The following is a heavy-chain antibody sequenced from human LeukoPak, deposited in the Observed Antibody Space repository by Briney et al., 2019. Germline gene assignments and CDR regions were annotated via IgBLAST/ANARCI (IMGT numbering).Heavy chain of an antibody. CDR1: GGSISASSYY. Sequence: SETLSLTCTVSGGSISASSYYWSWIRQPPGKGLEWIGYIYYSGSTNYNPSLKSRVTISVDTSKNQFSLKLSSVTAADTAVYYCARDGVPYYFDYWGQGTLVTVSS. CDR2: IYYSGST. CDR3: ARDGVPYYFDY. D-gene: IGHD3-16*01. V-gene: IGHV4-61*01. J-gene: IGHJ4*02.